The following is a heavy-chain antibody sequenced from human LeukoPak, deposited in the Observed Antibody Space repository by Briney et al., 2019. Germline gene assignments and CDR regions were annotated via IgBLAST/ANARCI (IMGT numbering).Heavy chain of an antibody. V-gene: IGHV4-34*01. CDR1: GGSFSGYY. D-gene: IGHD3-10*01. J-gene: IGHJ6*04. CDR2: INHSGST. CDR3: ASRAYYYGSGRTYYYGMDV. Sequence: PSETLSLTCAVYGGSFSGYYWSWIRQPPGKGLEWIGEINHSGSTNYNPTLKSRDTISVDTSKNQFSLKLSSVTAADTAVYYCASRAYYYGSGRTYYYGMDVWGKGTTVTVSS.